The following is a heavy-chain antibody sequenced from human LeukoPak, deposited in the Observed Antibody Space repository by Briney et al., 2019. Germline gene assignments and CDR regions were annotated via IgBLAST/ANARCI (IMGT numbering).Heavy chain of an antibody. CDR3: ARHASGGRWLQWDS. J-gene: IGHJ4*02. CDR2: IYYRGTT. CDR1: GGSISGFY. D-gene: IGHD5-24*01. V-gene: IGHV4-59*08. Sequence: PSETLSLTCTVSGGSISGFYWSWIRQSAGRGLDWIGFIYYRGTTRYNPSLQSRVIISVDTSKNQFSLRLSSVTAADTGVYYCARHASGGRWLQWDSWGQGTLVTVSS.